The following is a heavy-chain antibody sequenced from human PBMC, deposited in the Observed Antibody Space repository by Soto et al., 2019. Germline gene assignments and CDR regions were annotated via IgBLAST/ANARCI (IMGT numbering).Heavy chain of an antibody. CDR3: AKGEVTGYSQTEKFDS. Sequence: PGESLKISCKGSGYDFTDYWIAWVRQMPGKGLEWLGITYPIDSDTRYSPSFQGQVSISADRSITTAYLQWSSLKASDTAMYYCAKGEVTGYSQTEKFDSWGQGTLVTVSS. D-gene: IGHD3-9*01. CDR1: GYDFTDYW. CDR2: TYPIDSDT. V-gene: IGHV5-51*01. J-gene: IGHJ4*02.